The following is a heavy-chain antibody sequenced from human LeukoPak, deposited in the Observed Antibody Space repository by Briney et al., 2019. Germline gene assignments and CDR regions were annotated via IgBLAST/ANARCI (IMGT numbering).Heavy chain of an antibody. CDR3: AGRGGKFFSD. J-gene: IGHJ4*02. CDR2: IDPKVDNT. V-gene: IGHV1-46*01. D-gene: IGHD3-16*01. Sequence: ASVKVSCKAFGYRLIDYHMHWVRQAPGQGLEWMGKIDPKVDNTNYAQKFQDRVIMTRDTSTNTVFLELSNLRSEDTAVYYCAGRGGKFFSDWGQGTLVTVSS. CDR1: GYRLIDYH.